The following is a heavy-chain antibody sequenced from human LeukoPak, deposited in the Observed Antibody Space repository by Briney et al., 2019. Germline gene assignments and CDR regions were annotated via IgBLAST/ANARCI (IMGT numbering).Heavy chain of an antibody. V-gene: IGHV3-48*04. Sequence: PGGSLRLSCAASGFTFSTYSMNWVRQAPGKGLEWISYISRSGDSLYYADSVEGRFTISRDNAKNSLYLQMNSLRAEDTAVYYCAREVVIFPDYYYYGMDVWGQGTTVTVSS. D-gene: IGHD3-9*01. J-gene: IGHJ6*02. CDR1: GFTFSTYS. CDR3: AREVVIFPDYYYYGMDV. CDR2: ISRSGDSL.